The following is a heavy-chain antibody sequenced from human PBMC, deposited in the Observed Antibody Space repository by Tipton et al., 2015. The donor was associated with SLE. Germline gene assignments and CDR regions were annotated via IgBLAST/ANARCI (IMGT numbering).Heavy chain of an antibody. CDR1: GGSIGSGSYY. CDR3: TRGLLEFDY. Sequence: TLSLTCTVSGGSIGSGSYYWSWIRQPARKGLEWIGRIYTSGSTNYNPSLKSRVTISVDTSKNQLSLELTSATAADTAVYYCTRGLLEFDYWGQGTLVTVSS. J-gene: IGHJ4*02. CDR2: IYTSGST. V-gene: IGHV4-61*02. D-gene: IGHD3-3*01.